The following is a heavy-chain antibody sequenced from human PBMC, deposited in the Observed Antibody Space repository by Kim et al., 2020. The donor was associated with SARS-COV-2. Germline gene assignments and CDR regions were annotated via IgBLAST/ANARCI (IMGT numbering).Heavy chain of an antibody. CDR3: ARSPHCSSTSCPGGGFDY. CDR2: IYYSGST. V-gene: IGHV4-31*03. Sequence: SETLSLTCTVSGGSISSGGYYWSWIRQHPGKGLEWIGYIYYSGSTYYNPSLKSRVTISVDTSKNQFSLKLSSVTAADTAVYYCARSPHCSSTSCPGGGFDYWGQGTLVTVSS. J-gene: IGHJ4*02. D-gene: IGHD2-2*01. CDR1: GGSISSGGYY.